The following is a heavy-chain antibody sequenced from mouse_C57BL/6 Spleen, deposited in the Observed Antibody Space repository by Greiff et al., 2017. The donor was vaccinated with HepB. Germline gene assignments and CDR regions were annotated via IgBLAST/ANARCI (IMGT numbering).Heavy chain of an antibody. D-gene: IGHD2-5*01. J-gene: IGHJ2*01. CDR2: IDPSDSYT. CDR3: AEDSNFDY. CDR1: GYTFTSYW. V-gene: IGHV1-59*01. Sequence: QVQLKQPGAELVRPGTSVKLSCKASGYTFTSYWMHWVKQRPGQGLEWIGVIDPSDSYTNYNQKFKGKATLTVDTSSSTAYMQLSSLTSEDSAVYYCAEDSNFDYWGQGTTLTVSS.